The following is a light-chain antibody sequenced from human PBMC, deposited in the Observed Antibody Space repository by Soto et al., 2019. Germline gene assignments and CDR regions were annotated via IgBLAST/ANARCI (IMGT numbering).Light chain of an antibody. J-gene: IGKJ3*01. V-gene: IGKV3-20*01. CDR3: QQYGSSLFT. Sequence: EIVLPQSPGTLSLSPGERATLSCRASQSVSSSYLAWYQQKPGQAPRLLIYGASSRATGIPDRFSGSGSGTDFTLTISRLEPEDFAVYYCQQYGSSLFTFGPGTKVDSK. CDR1: QSVSSSY. CDR2: GAS.